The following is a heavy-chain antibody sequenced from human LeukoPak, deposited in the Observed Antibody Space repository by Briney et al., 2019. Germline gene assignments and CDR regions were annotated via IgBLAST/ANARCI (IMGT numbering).Heavy chain of an antibody. Sequence: SETLSLTCAVYGGSFSGYCWSWIRQPPGKGLEWIGEINHSGSTNYNPSLKSRVTISVDTSKNQFSLKLSSVTAADTAVYYCARVKVPAAPSYYYYYYMDVWGKGTTVTVSS. CDR2: INHSGST. CDR1: GGSFSGYC. D-gene: IGHD2-2*01. J-gene: IGHJ6*03. V-gene: IGHV4-34*01. CDR3: ARVKVPAAPSYYYYYYMDV.